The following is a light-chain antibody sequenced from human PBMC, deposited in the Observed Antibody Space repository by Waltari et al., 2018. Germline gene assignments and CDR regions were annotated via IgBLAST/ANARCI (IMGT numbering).Light chain of an antibody. J-gene: IGKJ2*01. V-gene: IGKV3-20*01. CDR3: QHFGYT. CDR1: QSVSSSY. CDR2: RAS. Sequence: EIVLTQSPGTLSLSPGERATLSCRASQSVSSSYVAWYQQKPCQAPRLLIYRASSRATGIPDRFSGSGSGTDFTLSISRLEPEDFAVYYCQHFGYTFGQGTKLEIK.